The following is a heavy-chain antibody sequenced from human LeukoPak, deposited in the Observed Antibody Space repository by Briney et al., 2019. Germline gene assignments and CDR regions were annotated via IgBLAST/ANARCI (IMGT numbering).Heavy chain of an antibody. CDR1: GFTFSSYA. CDR3: AKGADYDSSGYYHTYYFDY. CDR2: ISGSGGST. V-gene: IGHV3-23*01. D-gene: IGHD3-22*01. Sequence: GGSLRLSCAASGFTFSSYAMSWVRQAPGKGLEWVSAISGSGGSTYYADSVKGRFTISRDNSKNTVYLQMNSLRAEDTAVYYCAKGADYDSSGYYHTYYFDYWGQGTLVTVSS. J-gene: IGHJ4*02.